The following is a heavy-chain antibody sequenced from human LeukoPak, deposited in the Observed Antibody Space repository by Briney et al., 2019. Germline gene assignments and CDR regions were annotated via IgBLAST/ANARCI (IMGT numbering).Heavy chain of an antibody. V-gene: IGHV1-46*03. Sequence: ASVKVSCKASGYTFTSYYMHWVRQAPGQGLEWMGIINPSGGNTNYAQKFQGRVTMTRDTSTSTVYMELSSLRSEDTAVYYCAREMDGGDQDYWGQGTLVTVFS. J-gene: IGHJ4*02. D-gene: IGHD2-21*02. CDR3: AREMDGGDQDY. CDR2: INPSGGNT. CDR1: GYTFTSYY.